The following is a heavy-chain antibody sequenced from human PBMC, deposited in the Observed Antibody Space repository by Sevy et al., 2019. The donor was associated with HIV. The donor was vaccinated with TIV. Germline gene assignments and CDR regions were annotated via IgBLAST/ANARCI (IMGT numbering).Heavy chain of an antibody. CDR1: GFTLSSYW. CDR2: IDQDGSTK. J-gene: IGHJ4*02. Sequence: GGSLRLSCAASGFTLSSYWMTWVRHAPGKGLEWVANIDQDGSTKDYVDSVKGRFTISRDNAKNSLYLQMDSLRVEDTAVYYCARDLYSGTCSGNYWGQGTLVTVSS. D-gene: IGHD1-26*01. V-gene: IGHV3-7*01. CDR3: ARDLYSGTCSGNY.